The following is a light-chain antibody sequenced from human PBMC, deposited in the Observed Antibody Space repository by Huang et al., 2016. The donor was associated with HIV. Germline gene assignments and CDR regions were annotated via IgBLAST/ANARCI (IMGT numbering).Light chain of an antibody. CDR3: QQSAVTPRT. V-gene: IGKV1-39*01. Sequence: DIQITQSPSSLPASVGDRVIITCRASQNINRYLNWYQQQPGKAPKLLISGASKLQSGVPSSFSGSGSGTHFTLAISSLQPEDSATYYCQQSAVTPRTFGQGTKLEI. CDR1: QNINRY. CDR2: GAS. J-gene: IGKJ2*01.